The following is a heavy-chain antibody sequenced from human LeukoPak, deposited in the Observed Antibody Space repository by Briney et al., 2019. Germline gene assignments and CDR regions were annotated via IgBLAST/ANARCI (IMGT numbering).Heavy chain of an antibody. CDR3: ARNRGDNTFDY. CDR1: GYSFSSYW. CDR2: IYPGESDT. Sequence: GESLKISCKGSGYSFSSYWIGWVRQMPGKGLGWMGFIYPGESDTRYSPSFQGQVTISADKSISTAYLQWRSLRASDTAMYYCARNRGDNTFDYWGQGILVTVSS. V-gene: IGHV5-51*01. J-gene: IGHJ4*02. D-gene: IGHD3-10*01.